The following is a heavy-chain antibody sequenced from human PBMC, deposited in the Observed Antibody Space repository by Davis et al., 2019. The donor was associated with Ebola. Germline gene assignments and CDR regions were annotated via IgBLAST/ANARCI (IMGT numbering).Heavy chain of an antibody. CDR1: GYTFTGYY. D-gene: IGHD1-1*01. CDR2: INPNSGGT. CDR3: ARAQFPTTSDH. V-gene: IGHV1-2*06. Sequence: SVKVSCKASGYTFTGYYMHWVRQAPGQGLEWMGRINPNSGGTNYAQNVQGRVTMTTDTSTSTAYMEVGSLKSGDTAVYYCARAQFPTTSDHWGQGTLVTVSS. J-gene: IGHJ4*02.